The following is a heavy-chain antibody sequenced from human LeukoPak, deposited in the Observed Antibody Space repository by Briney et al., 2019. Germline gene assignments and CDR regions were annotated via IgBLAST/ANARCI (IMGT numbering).Heavy chain of an antibody. CDR1: GFTFSSYT. CDR2: ITSSSSYI. D-gene: IGHD3-22*01. CDR3: ARHVVAVGFDY. Sequence: GGSLRLSCAASGFTFSSYTMNWVRQAPGKGLEWVSSITSSSSYIYYADSVKGRFTISRDNAKNSLYLQMNSLRAEDTAVYYCARHVVAVGFDYWGKGTTVTVSS. V-gene: IGHV3-21*01. J-gene: IGHJ4*03.